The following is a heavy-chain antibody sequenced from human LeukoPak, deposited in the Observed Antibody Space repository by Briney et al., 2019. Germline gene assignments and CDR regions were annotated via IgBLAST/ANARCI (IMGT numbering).Heavy chain of an antibody. J-gene: IGHJ4*02. Sequence: PSETLSLTCAVSGGSISSSNWWSWVRQPPGKGLEWIGEIYHSGSTNYNPSLKSRVTISVDTSKNQFSLKLSSVTAADTAVYYCARHSAYYGSGSYYRRPYYFDYWGQGTLVTVSS. CDR2: IYHSGST. CDR1: GGSISSSNW. CDR3: ARHSAYYGSGSYYRRPYYFDY. V-gene: IGHV4-4*02. D-gene: IGHD3-10*01.